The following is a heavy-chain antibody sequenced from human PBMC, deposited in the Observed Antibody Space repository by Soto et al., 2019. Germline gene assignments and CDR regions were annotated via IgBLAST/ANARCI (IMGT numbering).Heavy chain of an antibody. CDR2: ISYSGST. CDR3: ARLPDTAMATGYYGMDV. J-gene: IGHJ6*02. D-gene: IGHD5-18*01. V-gene: IGHV4-31*03. Sequence: SETLSLTCSVSGGSINSGGYFWSWIRQHPGKGLECFWYISYSGSTYYNPSLKSRVTMSVDTSQNQFSLKLSSVTAADTAVYYCARLPDTAMATGYYGMDVWGQGTTVTVSS. CDR1: GGSINSGGYF.